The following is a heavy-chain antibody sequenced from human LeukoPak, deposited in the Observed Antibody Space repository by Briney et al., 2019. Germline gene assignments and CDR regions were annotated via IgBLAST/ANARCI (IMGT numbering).Heavy chain of an antibody. CDR3: AREETETDFDY. V-gene: IGHV3-74*01. J-gene: IGHJ4*02. CDR2: INSDGSST. CDR1: GFTFSSHW. Sequence: GGSLRLSCAASGFTFSSHWIHWVRQAPGKGLVWVSRINSDGSSTSYADSVKGRFTISRENAKNTLYLQMNSLRAEDTAVYYCAREETETDFDYWGQGTLVTVSS. D-gene: IGHD1-7*01.